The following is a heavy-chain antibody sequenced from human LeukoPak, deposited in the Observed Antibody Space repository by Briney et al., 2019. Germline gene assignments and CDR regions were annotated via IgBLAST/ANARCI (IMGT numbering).Heavy chain of an antibody. CDR2: IWYDGSNK. CDR3: AKDQYYYDSSGYSGMINY. Sequence: PGGSLRLSCAASGFTFSSYGMHWVRQAPGEGLEWVAVIWYDGSNKYYADSVKGRFTISRDNSKNTLYLQMNSLRVEDTAVYYCAKDQYYYDSSGYSGMINYWGQGTLVTVSS. CDR1: GFTFSSYG. J-gene: IGHJ4*02. D-gene: IGHD3-22*01. V-gene: IGHV3-33*06.